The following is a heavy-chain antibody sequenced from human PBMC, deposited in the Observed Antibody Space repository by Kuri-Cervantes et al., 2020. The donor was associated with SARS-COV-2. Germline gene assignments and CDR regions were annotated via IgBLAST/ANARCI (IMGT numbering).Heavy chain of an antibody. CDR1: GFIFSDYY. D-gene: IGHD2-15*01. J-gene: IGHJ4*02. Sequence: GESLKISCTASGFIFSDYYMTWIRQAPGKGLEWVSNIGPSGTTKYYADSVKGRFTISRDNAKNSLYLQMNSLRAEDTAVYHCAKDQHGIVVVVAAIDYWGQGTLVTVSS. V-gene: IGHV3-11*04. CDR3: AKDQHGIVVVVAAIDY. CDR2: IGPSGTTK.